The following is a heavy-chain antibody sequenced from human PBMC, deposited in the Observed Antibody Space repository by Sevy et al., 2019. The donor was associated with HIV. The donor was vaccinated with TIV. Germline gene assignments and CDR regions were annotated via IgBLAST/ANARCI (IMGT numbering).Heavy chain of an antibody. CDR1: GFTFSSYA. CDR2: ISESGGNT. CDR3: ARNLAARPNYYYGMDV. J-gene: IGHJ6*02. D-gene: IGHD6-6*01. Sequence: GGSLRLSCAASGFTFSSYAMSWVRQAPGKGLEWVSLISESGGNTYYADSVRGRFTISRDNSKNTLYLQMNSLRAEDKAVYYCARNLAARPNYYYGMDVWGQGTTVTVSS. V-gene: IGHV3-23*01.